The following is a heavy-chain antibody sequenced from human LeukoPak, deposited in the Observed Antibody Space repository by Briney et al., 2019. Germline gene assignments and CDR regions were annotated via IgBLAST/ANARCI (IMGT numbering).Heavy chain of an antibody. CDR3: ARGPEQQLWFWFDP. V-gene: IGHV4-34*01. D-gene: IGHD6-13*01. CDR2: INHSGST. CDR1: GGSFSGYY. Sequence: SETLSLTCAVYGGSFSGYYWSWIRQPPGKGLEWIGEINHSGSTNYNPSLKSRVTISVDTSKNQFSLKLSSVTAADTAVYYCARGPEQQLWFWFDPWGQGTLVTVSS. J-gene: IGHJ5*02.